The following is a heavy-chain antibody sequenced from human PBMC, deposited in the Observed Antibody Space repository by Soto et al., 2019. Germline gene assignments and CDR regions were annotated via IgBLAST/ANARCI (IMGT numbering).Heavy chain of an antibody. V-gene: IGHV4-34*01. CDR3: ARGGSNDWQVAFDI. CDR1: GGSFSTYY. J-gene: IGHJ3*02. CDR2: INHSGNN. Sequence: PSETLSLTCVVSGGSFSTYYYNWIRQSPGKGLEWIGEINHSGNNNYSPSLKSRFTMSLDTSKNQFSLKLTSVTAADTAVYYCARGGSNDWQVAFDIWGQGTMVTVSS. D-gene: IGHD3-9*01.